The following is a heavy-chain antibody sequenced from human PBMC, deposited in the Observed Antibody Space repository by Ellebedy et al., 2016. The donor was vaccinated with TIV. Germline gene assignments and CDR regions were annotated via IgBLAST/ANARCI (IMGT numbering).Heavy chain of an antibody. D-gene: IGHD6-13*01. CDR2: IYYSGST. CDR1: GGSISTYY. CDR3: ATYFTGAGGRGY. J-gene: IGHJ4*02. Sequence: SETLSLTXTVSGGSISTYYWSWIRQPPGKGLEWIGYIYYSGSTNYNPSLKSRVTMSVDTSKNHLSLRLTSVTAADTAVYYCATYFTGAGGRGYWGQGSLVTVSS. V-gene: IGHV4-59*13.